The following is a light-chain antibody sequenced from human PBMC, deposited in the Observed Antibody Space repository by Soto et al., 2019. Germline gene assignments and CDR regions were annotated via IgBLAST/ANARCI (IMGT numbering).Light chain of an antibody. Sequence: EIVLTQSPGTLSLSPGERATLSCRASQSVSSNHLAWYQQKRGQAPRPLIYGASSKATGVPDRFSGSWSGTDFTITISSLELEDFAVYYCHQYGSAPKTCVHGTKVEIK. CDR3: HQYGSAPKT. V-gene: IGKV3-20*01. CDR2: GAS. J-gene: IGKJ1*01. CDR1: QSVSSNH.